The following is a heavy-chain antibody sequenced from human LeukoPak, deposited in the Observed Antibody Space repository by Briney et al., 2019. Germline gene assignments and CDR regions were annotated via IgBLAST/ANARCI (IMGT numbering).Heavy chain of an antibody. CDR1: GFTFSSYS. CDR2: ISSSSSYV. CDR3: ARDISPPPYFDY. Sequence: GGSLRLSCAASGFTFSSYSMNWVRQAPGKGLEWVSSISSSSSYVYYADSVKGRFTISRDNAKNSLYLQMNSLRAEDTAVYYCARDISPPPYFDYWGQGTLVTVSS. J-gene: IGHJ4*02. V-gene: IGHV3-21*01.